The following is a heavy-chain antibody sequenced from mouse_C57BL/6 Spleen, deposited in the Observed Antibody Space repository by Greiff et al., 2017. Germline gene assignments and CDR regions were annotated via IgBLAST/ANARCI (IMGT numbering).Heavy chain of an antibody. J-gene: IGHJ1*03. Sequence: EVQRVESGGGLVQPKGSLKLSCAASGFSFNTYAMNWVRQAPGKGLEWVARIRSKSNNYATYYADSVKDRFTISRDDSESMLYLQMNNLKTEDTAMYYCVRHETTVPYFDVWGTGTTVTVSS. CDR1: GFSFNTYA. V-gene: IGHV10-1*01. CDR2: IRSKSNNYAT. D-gene: IGHD1-1*01. CDR3: VRHETTVPYFDV.